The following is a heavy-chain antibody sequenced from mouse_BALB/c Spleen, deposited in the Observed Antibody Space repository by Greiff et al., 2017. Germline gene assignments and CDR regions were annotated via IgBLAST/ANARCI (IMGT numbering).Heavy chain of an antibody. CDR3: ASFHGGFAY. CDR2: INPSTGYT. CDR1: GYTFTSYW. J-gene: IGHJ3*01. V-gene: IGHV1-7*01. Sequence: VQLQQSGAELAKPGASVKMSCKASGYTFTSYWMHWVKQRPGQGLEWIGYINPSTGYTEYNQKFKDKATLTADKSSSTAYMQLSSLTSEDSAVYYCASFHGGFAYWGQGTLVTVSA.